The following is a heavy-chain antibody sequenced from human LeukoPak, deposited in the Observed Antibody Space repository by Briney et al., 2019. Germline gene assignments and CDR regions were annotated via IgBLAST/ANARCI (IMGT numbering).Heavy chain of an antibody. V-gene: IGHV3-23*01. D-gene: IGHD3-9*01. J-gene: IGHJ4*02. CDR3: AKPRDWYYFDY. CDR1: GFTFSSYA. Sequence: GGSRRLSCAASGFTFSSYAMSWVRQAPGNGLEWVSAISGSGGSTYYADSVKGRFTISRDNSKNTLYLQMNSLRAEDTAVYYCAKPRDWYYFDYWGQGTLVTVSS. CDR2: ISGSGGST.